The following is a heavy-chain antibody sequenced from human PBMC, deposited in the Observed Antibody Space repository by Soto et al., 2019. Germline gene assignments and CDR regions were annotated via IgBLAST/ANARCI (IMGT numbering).Heavy chain of an antibody. CDR2: IIPILGIA. D-gene: IGHD5-12*01. J-gene: IGHJ4*02. CDR3: ARSYSGYDISLDY. V-gene: IGHV1-69*02. Sequence: GASVKVSCKASGGTFSSYTISWVRQAPGQGLEWMGRIIPILGIANYAQKFQGRVTITADKSTSTAYMELSSLRSEDTAVYYCARSYSGYDISLDYWGQGTLVTVSS. CDR1: GGTFSSYT.